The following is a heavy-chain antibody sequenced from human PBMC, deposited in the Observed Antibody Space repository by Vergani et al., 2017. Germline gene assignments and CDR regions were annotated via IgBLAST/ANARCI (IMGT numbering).Heavy chain of an antibody. CDR2: IYHGDSDT. V-gene: IGHV5-51*01. CDR3: ARLASRYCSSTSCYFDY. D-gene: IGHD2-2*01. J-gene: IGHJ4*02. Sequence: EVQLVQSGAEVKKPGESLKISCKGSGYSFTSYWIGWVRQMPGKGLEWMGIIYHGDSDTRYSPSFQGQVTISADKSISTAYLQWSSLKASDTAMYYCARLASRYCSSTSCYFDYWGQGTLVTVSS. CDR1: GYSFTSYW.